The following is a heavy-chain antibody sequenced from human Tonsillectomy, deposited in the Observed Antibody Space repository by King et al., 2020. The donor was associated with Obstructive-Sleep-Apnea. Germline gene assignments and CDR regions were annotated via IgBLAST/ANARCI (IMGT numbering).Heavy chain of an antibody. D-gene: IGHD4/OR15-4a*01. CDR3: ATTARGDYDYYGLDV. V-gene: IGHV3-23*04. CDR1: GCTFSNYA. CDR2: LCVSGVGT. Sequence: DVQLVESGGGLVQPGGSLRLSCRPSGCTFSNYAMSWVRQAPGRGRGWASGLCVSGVGTYYADSVKGRFTTSRDNFKKTLYLQMNSLRADDPAAYYCATTARGDYDYYGLDVWGQGTTVIVSS. J-gene: IGHJ6*02.